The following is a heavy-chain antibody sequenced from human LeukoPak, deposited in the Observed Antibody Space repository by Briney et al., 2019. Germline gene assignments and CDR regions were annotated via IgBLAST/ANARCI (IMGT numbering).Heavy chain of an antibody. CDR2: IYHSGST. V-gene: IGHV4-30-2*01. Sequence: SETLSLTCTVSGGSISSGGYYWSWIRQPPGKGLEWIGYIYHSGSTYYNPSLKSRVTISVDRSKNQFSLKLSSVTAADTAVYYCARAKLPPKDPGAAIWWFDPWGQGTLVTVSS. CDR1: GGSISSGGYY. J-gene: IGHJ5*02. D-gene: IGHD2-2*02. CDR3: ARAKLPPKDPGAAIWWFDP.